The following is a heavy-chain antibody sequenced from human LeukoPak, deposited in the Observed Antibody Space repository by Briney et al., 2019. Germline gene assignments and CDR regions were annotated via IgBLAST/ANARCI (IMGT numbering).Heavy chain of an antibody. CDR2: ISSTSYI. Sequence: GGSLRLSCAASGFSFITYNMTWVRQAPGKGLEWVSSISSTSYIYYADSVKGRFTISRDNAKNSLYLQMNSLRAEDTAVYYCARAPTSEQQLQFDYWGQGTLVTVSS. J-gene: IGHJ4*02. CDR1: GFSFITYN. D-gene: IGHD6-13*01. CDR3: ARAPTSEQQLQFDY. V-gene: IGHV3-21*01.